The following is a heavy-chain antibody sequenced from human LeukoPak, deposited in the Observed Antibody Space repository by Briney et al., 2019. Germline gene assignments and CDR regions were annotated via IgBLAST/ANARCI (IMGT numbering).Heavy chain of an antibody. CDR3: ARSGGYSYGGPGNWFDP. Sequence: PSETLSLTCAVSGGSISSGGYSWSWIRQPPGKGLEWIGYIYYSGSTYYNPSLKSRVTISVDTSKNQFSLKLSSVTAADTAVYYCARSGGYSYGGPGNWFDPWGQGTLVTVSS. CDR1: GGSISSGGYS. J-gene: IGHJ5*02. V-gene: IGHV4-30-4*07. CDR2: IYYSGST. D-gene: IGHD5-18*01.